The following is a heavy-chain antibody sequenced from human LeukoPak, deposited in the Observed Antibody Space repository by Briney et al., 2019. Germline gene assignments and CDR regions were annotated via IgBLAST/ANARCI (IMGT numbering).Heavy chain of an antibody. J-gene: IGHJ4*02. CDR2: IYYSGSP. CDR1: GGSISSGGYC. V-gene: IGHV4-31*03. Sequence: SQTLSLTCTVSGGSISSGGYCWSRIRQHPGKGLVWIEYIYYSGSPYYHPSLKSRVTISVDTSKNQFSLKLSSVTAADTAVYYCASHRRAARTQFDYWGQGTLVTVSS. D-gene: IGHD6-6*01. CDR3: ASHRRAARTQFDY.